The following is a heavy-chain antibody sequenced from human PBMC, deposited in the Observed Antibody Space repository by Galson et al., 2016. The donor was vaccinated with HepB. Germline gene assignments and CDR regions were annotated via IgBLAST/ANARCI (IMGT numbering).Heavy chain of an antibody. CDR3: AKDRGGRYNSRTYYPAFDY. V-gene: IGHV3-48*01. D-gene: IGHD2/OR15-2a*01. CDR2: ISSSSSTI. CDR1: GFTFSSYS. Sequence: SLRLSCAASGFTFSSYSMNWVRQAPGKGLEWVSYISSSSSTIYYADSVKGRFTISRDNAKNTLYLHLNSLRADDTAVYYCAKDRGGRYNSRTYYPAFDYWGQGTLVTVSS. J-gene: IGHJ4*02.